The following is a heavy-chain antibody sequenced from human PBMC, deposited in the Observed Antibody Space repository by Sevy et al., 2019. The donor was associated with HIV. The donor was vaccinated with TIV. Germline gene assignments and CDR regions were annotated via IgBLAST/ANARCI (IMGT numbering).Heavy chain of an antibody. V-gene: IGHV3-23*01. Sequence: GGSLRLSCAASGLTFSNYVMSWVRQAPGKGLEWLSVISGSSGTTYAAESVKGRFTISRDNSKNTLYLHMSSLGAEDTAVYYCARNLSPSWASDIWGQGTRVTVSS. CDR3: ARNLSPSWASDI. CDR2: ISGSSGTT. J-gene: IGHJ3*02. D-gene: IGHD6-13*01. CDR1: GLTFSNYV.